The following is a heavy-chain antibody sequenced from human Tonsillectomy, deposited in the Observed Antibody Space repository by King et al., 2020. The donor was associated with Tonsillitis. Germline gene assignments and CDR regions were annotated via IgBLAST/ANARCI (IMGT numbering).Heavy chain of an antibody. CDR3: ARSSGSWTRDPDY. CDR1: GGSISSSSYY. J-gene: IGHJ4*02. V-gene: IGHV4-39*01. CDR2: IYYSGST. Sequence: QLQESGPGLVKPSETLSLTCTVSGGSISSSSYYWGWIRQPPGKGLEWIGSIYYSGSTYYNPSLKSRVTKSVDTSKNQFSLKLSSVTAADTAVYYCARSSGSWTRDPDYWGQGTLVTVSS. D-gene: IGHD6-13*01.